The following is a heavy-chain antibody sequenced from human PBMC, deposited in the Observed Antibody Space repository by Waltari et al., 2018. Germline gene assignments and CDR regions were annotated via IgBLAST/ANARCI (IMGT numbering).Heavy chain of an antibody. J-gene: IGHJ4*02. CDR3: ARGSVFPDY. V-gene: IGHV4-59*11. Sequence: QVQLQESGPGLVTPSETLSLTCTVSGGSISSHYWSWIRQPPGKGLEWIGYIYYSGSTNYNPSLKSRVTISVDTSKNQFSLKLSSVTAADTAVYYCARGSVFPDYWGQGTLVTVSS. CDR2: IYYSGST. D-gene: IGHD3-16*01. CDR1: GGSISSHY.